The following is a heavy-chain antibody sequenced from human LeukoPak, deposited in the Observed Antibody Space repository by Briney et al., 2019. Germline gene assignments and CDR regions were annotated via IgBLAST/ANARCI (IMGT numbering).Heavy chain of an antibody. D-gene: IGHD6-19*01. CDR2: ISGSGVST. Sequence: GGSLRLSCAASGFTFSNYAMSWVRQAPGKGLEWVSAISGSGVSTYYADSVQGRFTISRDNSKSTLYLQMNSLRAEDTAVYYCARVRAVAGTGVFDYWGQGTLVTVSS. J-gene: IGHJ4*02. V-gene: IGHV3-23*01. CDR3: ARVRAVAGTGVFDY. CDR1: GFTFSNYA.